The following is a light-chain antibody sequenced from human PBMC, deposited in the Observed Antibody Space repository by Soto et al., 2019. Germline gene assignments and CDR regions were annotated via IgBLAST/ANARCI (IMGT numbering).Light chain of an antibody. CDR1: SSDVGSYSL. CDR2: EGT. J-gene: IGLJ3*02. Sequence: QSALTQPASVSGSPGQSITISCTGTSSDVGSYSLVSWYQQHPGKAPKLIIYEGTKRPSGISDRFSGSQSGNTASLTISGLEVEDETDYYCCSYASSSASVLFGGGTKLTVL. V-gene: IGLV2-23*01. CDR3: CSYASSSASVL.